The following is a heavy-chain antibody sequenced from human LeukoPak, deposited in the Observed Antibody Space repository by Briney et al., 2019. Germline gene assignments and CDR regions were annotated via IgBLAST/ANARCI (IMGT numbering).Heavy chain of an antibody. V-gene: IGHV3-7*01. CDR1: GFTFSSYW. Sequence: GGSLRLSCETSGFTFSSYWMNWVRQASGKGLEWVANIKEDGSEKYYVDSVKGRFTISGDNAKKSLYLQMNSLRAEDTAVYFCARSNDFDVWGQGTMVTVSS. CDR3: ARSNDFDV. J-gene: IGHJ3*01. CDR2: IKEDGSEK.